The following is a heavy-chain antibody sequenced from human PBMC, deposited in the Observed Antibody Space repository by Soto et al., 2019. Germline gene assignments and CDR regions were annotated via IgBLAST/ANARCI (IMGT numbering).Heavy chain of an antibody. V-gene: IGHV3-74*01. D-gene: IGHD2-15*01. J-gene: IGHJ4*02. CDR2: INTDGSST. Sequence: EVQLVESGGGLVQPGGSLRLSCAASGFTISSYWMHWVRQAPGKGLVWVSRINTDGSSTSYADSVKGRFTTSRDDAKNTLHLYMNSLRAEDTAVYYCTRRLSVVGTSSFDYWGQGTRVTVSS. CDR1: GFTISSYW. CDR3: TRRLSVVGTSSFDY.